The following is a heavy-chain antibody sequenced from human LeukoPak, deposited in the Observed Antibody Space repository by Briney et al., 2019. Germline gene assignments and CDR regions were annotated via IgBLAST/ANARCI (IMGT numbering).Heavy chain of an antibody. CDR3: ARGPWIVVVPAAPFDY. V-gene: IGHV5-51*01. J-gene: IGHJ4*02. Sequence: GESLKISCKGSGYSFTSYWIGWVRQMPGKGLEWMGIIYPGDSDTRYSPSFQGQVTISADKSISTAYLQWSSLEASDTAMYYCARGPWIVVVPAAPFDYWGQGTLVTVSS. CDR1: GYSFTSYW. CDR2: IYPGDSDT. D-gene: IGHD2-2*01.